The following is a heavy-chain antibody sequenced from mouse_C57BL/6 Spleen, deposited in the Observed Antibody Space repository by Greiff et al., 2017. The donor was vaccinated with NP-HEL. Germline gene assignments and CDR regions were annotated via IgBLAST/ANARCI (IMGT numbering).Heavy chain of an antibody. CDR3: ARDRDYDVAWFAY. D-gene: IGHD2-4*01. CDR2: INPYNGDT. CDR1: GYSFTGYF. Sequence: VQLKESGPELVKPGDSVKISCKASGYSFTGYFMNWVMQSHGQSLEWIGRINPYNGDTFYNQKFKGKATLTVDKSSSTAHMELRSLTSEDSAVYYCARDRDYDVAWFAYWGQGTLVTVSA. V-gene: IGHV1-20*01. J-gene: IGHJ3*01.